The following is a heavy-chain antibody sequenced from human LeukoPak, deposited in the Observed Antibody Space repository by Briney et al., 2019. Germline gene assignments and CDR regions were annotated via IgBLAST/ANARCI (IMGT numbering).Heavy chain of an antibody. CDR1: GFTFSSYG. CDR2: IWYDGSNK. J-gene: IGHJ4*02. CDR3: ASMPARDCSSTSCSPDY. D-gene: IGHD2-2*01. Sequence: HPGRSLRLSCAASGFTFSSYGMHWVRQAPGKGLEWVAVIWYDGSNKYYADSVKGRFTISRDNSKNTLYLQMNSLRAEDTAVYYCASMPARDCSSTSCSPDYWGQGTLVTVSS. V-gene: IGHV3-33*01.